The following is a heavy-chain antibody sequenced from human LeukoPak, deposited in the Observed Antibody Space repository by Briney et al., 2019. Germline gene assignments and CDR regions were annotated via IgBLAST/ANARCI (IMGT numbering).Heavy chain of an antibody. V-gene: IGHV3-23*01. CDR2: ISGSGGST. Sequence: GGSLRLSCAASGFTFSSYGMSWVRQAPGKGLEWVSAISGSGGSTYYADSVKGRFTISRDNSKNTLYLQMNSLRAEDTAVYYCAKDGGYYDSSGYYFWGQGTLVTVSS. D-gene: IGHD3-22*01. CDR3: AKDGGYYDSSGYYF. J-gene: IGHJ4*02. CDR1: GFTFSSYG.